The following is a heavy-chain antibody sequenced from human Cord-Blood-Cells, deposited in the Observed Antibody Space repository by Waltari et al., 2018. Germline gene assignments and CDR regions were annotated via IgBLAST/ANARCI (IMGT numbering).Heavy chain of an antibody. CDR1: GGSISSGGYY. J-gene: IGHJ5*02. CDR2: IYYSGST. Sequence: QVQLQESGPGLVKPSQTLSLTCTVSGGSISSGGYYWSWIRQHPGKGLEWIGYIYYSGSTYYSPSLKSRVTISVDTSKNQCSLKLSSVTAADTAVYYCARDRRVYGSPGGNWFDPWGQGTLVTVSS. V-gene: IGHV4-31*03. CDR3: ARDRRVYGSPGGNWFDP. D-gene: IGHD4-17*01.